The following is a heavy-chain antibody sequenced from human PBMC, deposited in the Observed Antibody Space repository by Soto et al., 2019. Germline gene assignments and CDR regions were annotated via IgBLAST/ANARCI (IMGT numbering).Heavy chain of an antibody. Sequence: PSETLSLTCTVSGGSISSGDYYWSWIRQPPGKGLEWIGYIYYSGSTNYNPSLKSRVTISVDTSKNQFSLKLSSVTAADTAVYYCARLVYIVVPAAISYYYYYYMDVWGKGTTVTAP. CDR2: IYYSGST. D-gene: IGHD2-2*01. V-gene: IGHV4-61*08. CDR3: ARLVYIVVPAAISYYYYYYMDV. J-gene: IGHJ6*03. CDR1: GGSISSGDYY.